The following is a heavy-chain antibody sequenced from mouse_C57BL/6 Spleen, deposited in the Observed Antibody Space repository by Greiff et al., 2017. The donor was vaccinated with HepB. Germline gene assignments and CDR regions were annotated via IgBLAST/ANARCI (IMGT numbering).Heavy chain of an antibody. V-gene: IGHV1-82*01. CDR1: GYAFSSSW. Sequence: QVQLQQSGPELVKPGASVKISCKASGYAFSSSWMNWVKQRPGKGLEWIGRIYPGDGDTNYNGKFKGKATLTADKSSSTAYMQLSSLTSEDSAVYFCAREGAYYWGQGTTRTVSS. CDR2: IYPGDGDT. CDR3: AREGAYY. J-gene: IGHJ2*01.